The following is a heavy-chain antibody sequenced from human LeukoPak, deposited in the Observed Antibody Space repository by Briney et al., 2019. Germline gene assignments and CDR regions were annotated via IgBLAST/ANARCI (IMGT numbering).Heavy chain of an antibody. J-gene: IGHJ3*02. CDR1: GFTFSSYS. D-gene: IGHD4-23*01. V-gene: IGHV3-21*01. CDR2: ISSSSSYI. CDR3: ARGGNSYAFDI. Sequence: KTGGSLRLSCAASGFTFSSYSMNWVRQAPGKGLEWVSSISSSSSYIYYADSVKGRFTISRDNAKNSPYLQMNSLRAEDTAVYYCARGGNSYAFDIWGQGTMVTVSS.